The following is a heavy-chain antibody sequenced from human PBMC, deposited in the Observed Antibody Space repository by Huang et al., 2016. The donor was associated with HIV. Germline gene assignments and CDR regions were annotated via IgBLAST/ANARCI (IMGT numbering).Heavy chain of an antibody. D-gene: IGHD2-8*01. CDR3: VTKASAMDV. Sequence: LVESGGGLVQPGGSLSLSCGGSTVTFTAYWLTWVRQPPGQGLEWGASIRQDGSEKFYLDSVKGRFNISRDNGKKVLFLDMTSLQVDDTATYFCVTKASAMDVWGQGTTVIVSS. V-gene: IGHV3-7*01. CDR1: TVTFTAYW. CDR2: IRQDGSEK. J-gene: IGHJ6*02.